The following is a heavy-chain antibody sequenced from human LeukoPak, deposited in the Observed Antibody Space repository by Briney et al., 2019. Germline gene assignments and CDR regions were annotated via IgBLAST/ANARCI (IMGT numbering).Heavy chain of an antibody. CDR3: ARGQGGATSY. CDR1: GFPFSSYS. D-gene: IGHD1-26*01. Sequence: HPGGSLRLSRAASGFPFSSYSMHWVRQAPGEGLEGVSYISSLSGTIYYADSVKGRFTISRDNAKNSLYLQMDSLRAEDAAVYYCARGQGGATSYWGQGTLVTVSS. CDR2: ISSLSGTI. V-gene: IGHV3-48*01. J-gene: IGHJ4*02.